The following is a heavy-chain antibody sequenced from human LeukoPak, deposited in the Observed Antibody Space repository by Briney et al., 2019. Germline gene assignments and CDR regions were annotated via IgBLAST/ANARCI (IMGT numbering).Heavy chain of an antibody. CDR1: GFTFSSYA. J-gene: IGHJ4*02. CDR2: FSGSGGST. Sequence: GGSLRLSCAASGFTFSSYAMSWVRQAPGKGLECVSAFSGSGGSTNYADSVKGRFTISRDNPKNTLYLQMNSLRAEDTAVYYCAKAPSPYSGSLQPFDYWGQGALVTVSS. V-gene: IGHV3-23*01. CDR3: AKAPSPYSGSLQPFDY. D-gene: IGHD1-26*01.